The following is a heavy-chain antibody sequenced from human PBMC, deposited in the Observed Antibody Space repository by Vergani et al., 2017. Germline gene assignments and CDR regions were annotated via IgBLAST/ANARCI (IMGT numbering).Heavy chain of an antibody. J-gene: IGHJ6*02. CDR3: TTDXRYCGDGSCYWLRDHHYYGMDV. CDR1: GFTFSSYS. CDR2: ISSSSSYI. D-gene: IGHD2-21*01. V-gene: IGHV3-21*03. Sequence: EVQLVESGGGLVKPGGSLRLSCAASGFTFSSYSMNWVRQAPGKGLEWVSSISSSSSYIYYADSVKGRFTISRDNAKNSLYLQMNGLKTEDIGVYYCTTDXRYCGDGSCYWLRDHHYYGMDVWGQGTTVTVSS.